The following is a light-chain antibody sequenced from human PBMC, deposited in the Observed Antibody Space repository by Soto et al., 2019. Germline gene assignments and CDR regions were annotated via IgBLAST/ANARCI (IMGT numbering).Light chain of an antibody. CDR3: QQYFDVPFT. J-gene: IGKJ4*01. CDR2: WAS. V-gene: IGKV1-27*01. Sequence: DIEMTQSPSTLSASVGDRVVITCRASQSISKWLAWYQQKPGQPPQLIIYWASTRESGVPERFSGGGSGTDFTLTISSLEAEDVAFYWCQQYFDVPFTFGGGTKVDI. CDR1: QSISKW.